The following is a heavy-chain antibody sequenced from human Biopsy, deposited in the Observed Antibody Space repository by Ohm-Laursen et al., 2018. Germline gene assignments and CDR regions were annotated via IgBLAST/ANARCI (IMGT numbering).Heavy chain of an antibody. J-gene: IGHJ4*02. CDR3: ARGRRTSGWPYFDN. CDR1: GGSIYNFF. V-gene: IGHV4-59*01. Sequence: SETLSLTCTVSGGSIYNFFWSWIRQPPGKGLEWIGYIYYSGSTNYNPSLKSRVTMSVDTSKNQFSLKLSSVIAADTAVYYCARGRRTSGWPYFDNWGQGTLVIVSS. CDR2: IYYSGST. D-gene: IGHD6-19*01.